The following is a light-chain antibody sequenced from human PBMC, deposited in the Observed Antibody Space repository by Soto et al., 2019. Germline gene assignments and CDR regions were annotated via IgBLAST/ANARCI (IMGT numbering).Light chain of an antibody. J-gene: IGLJ3*02. CDR1: SSDVGGYNY. CDR2: DVS. V-gene: IGLV2-14*01. CDR3: AAWDDNLNGPL. Sequence: QSALTQPASVSGSPGQSITISCTGTSSDVGGYNYVSWYQQHPGKAPKLMIYDVSNRPSGVSNRFSGSKSGNTASLTISGLQAEDEADYYCAAWDDNLNGPLFGGGTKLTVL.